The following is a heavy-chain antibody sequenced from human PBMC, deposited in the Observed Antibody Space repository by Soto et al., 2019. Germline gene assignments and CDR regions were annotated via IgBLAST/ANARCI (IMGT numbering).Heavy chain of an antibody. D-gene: IGHD2-21*02. Sequence: GGSLRLSCVVPGSIFIGYGMHWVRQAPGKGLEWVAVIWHDGSEIYYADSVKGRFTISRDNSKNTLYLQMNSLRAEDTAVYYCAKYRELAYCGGDCYLTSYNWFDPWGQGTLVTVSS. V-gene: IGHV3-30*02. J-gene: IGHJ5*02. CDR3: AKYRELAYCGGDCYLTSYNWFDP. CDR2: IWHDGSEI. CDR1: GSIFIGYG.